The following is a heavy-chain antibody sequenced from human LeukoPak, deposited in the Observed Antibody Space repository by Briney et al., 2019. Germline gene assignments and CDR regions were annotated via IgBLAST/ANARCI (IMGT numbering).Heavy chain of an antibody. J-gene: IGHJ4*02. CDR2: IYYSGST. V-gene: IGHV4-59*01. Sequence: PSETLSLTCTVSGGSISSYYWSWIRQPPGKGLEWIGYIYYSGSTNYNPSLKSRVTISVDTSKNQFSLKLSSVTAADTAAYYCARSVWFGEFPDYWGQGTLVTVSS. CDR3: ARSVWFGEFPDY. D-gene: IGHD3-10*01. CDR1: GGSISSYY.